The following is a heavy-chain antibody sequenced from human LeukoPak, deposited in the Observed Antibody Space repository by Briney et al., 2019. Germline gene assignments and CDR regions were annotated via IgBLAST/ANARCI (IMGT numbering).Heavy chain of an antibody. V-gene: IGHV4-59*11. D-gene: IGHD2-2*01. CDR2: IYYSGST. CDR1: GGSISNHY. Sequence: SETLSLTCTVSGGSISNHYWSWIRQPPGKGLEWIGYIYYSGSTNYNPSLKSRVTISVDTSKNQFSLNLSSVTAADTAVYHCARVVGCSSTSGPIGRIDPWGQETLVTVSS. J-gene: IGHJ5*02. CDR3: ARVVGCSSTSGPIGRIDP.